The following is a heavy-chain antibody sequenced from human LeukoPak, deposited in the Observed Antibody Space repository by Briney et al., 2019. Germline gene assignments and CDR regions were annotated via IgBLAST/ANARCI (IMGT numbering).Heavy chain of an antibody. CDR1: GFTFSNAW. V-gene: IGHV3-15*07. J-gene: IGHJ5*02. CDR3: ATDFYDTT. D-gene: IGHD3-22*01. Sequence: GSLSLSCATSGFTFSNAWMNWVRQAPGKGLEWVGRIRSNSDGGTIDYAAPVKGRFALSRDDSKNTLYLQMNSLQTEDTAVYYCATDFYDTTWGQGTLVTVSS. CDR2: IRSNSDGGTI.